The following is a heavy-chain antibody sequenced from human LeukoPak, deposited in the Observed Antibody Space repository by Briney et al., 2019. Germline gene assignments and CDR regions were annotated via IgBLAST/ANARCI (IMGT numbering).Heavy chain of an antibody. CDR2: INHSGST. V-gene: IGHV4-34*01. CDR3: ATLQTDYYDSSGRNLDY. CDR1: GGSFSGYY. D-gene: IGHD3-22*01. Sequence: SETLSLTCAVYGGSFSGYYWSWIRQPPGKGLEWLGEINHSGSTNYNPSLKSRVTISVDTSKNQFSLKLSSVTAADTAVYYCATLQTDYYDSSGRNLDYWGQGTLVTVSS. J-gene: IGHJ4*02.